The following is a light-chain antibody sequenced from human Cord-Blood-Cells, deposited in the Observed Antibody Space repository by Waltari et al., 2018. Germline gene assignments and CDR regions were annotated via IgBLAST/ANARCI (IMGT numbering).Light chain of an antibody. J-gene: IGLJ3*02. V-gene: IGLV1-40*01. Sequence: QSVLTQPPSVSGAPGQRVTISCTGSSSNIGAGYDVHWYQQLPGTAPKPLNYGNSNRPSGVPDRFSGSKSGTSASLAITGLQAEDEADYYCQSYDSSLSGSRVFGGGTKLTVL. CDR1: SSNIGAGYD. CDR3: QSYDSSLSGSRV. CDR2: GNS.